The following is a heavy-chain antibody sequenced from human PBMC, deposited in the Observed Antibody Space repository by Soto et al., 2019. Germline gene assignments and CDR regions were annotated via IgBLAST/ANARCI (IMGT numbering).Heavy chain of an antibody. V-gene: IGHV1-8*01. J-gene: IGHJ4*02. Sequence: QVLLVQSGAEVKKPGASVKVSCKASGYTFTSYDINWVRQATGQGLEWMGWMNPNSGNTGYAQKFQGRVTMTRNTSISTAYMELSSLRSEDTAVYYCARAQYYYGSGSHCPGYWGQGTLVTVSS. CDR3: ARAQYYYGSGSHCPGY. D-gene: IGHD3-10*01. CDR2: MNPNSGNT. CDR1: GYTFTSYD.